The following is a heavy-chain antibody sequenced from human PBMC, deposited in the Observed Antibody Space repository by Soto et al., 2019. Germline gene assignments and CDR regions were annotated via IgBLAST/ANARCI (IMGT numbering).Heavy chain of an antibody. Sequence: EVQLVESGGGLVQPGGSLRLSCAASGFTFSSYWMHWVRQVPGKGLIWVSRINTDGSTTTDADSVKGRFTISRENAKNMLDLQMNSLGAEDTAVYYCAREAWYDAFDIWGQGTMVAVSS. CDR1: GFTFSSYW. D-gene: IGHD2-15*01. CDR3: AREAWYDAFDI. CDR2: INTDGSTT. V-gene: IGHV3-74*03. J-gene: IGHJ3*02.